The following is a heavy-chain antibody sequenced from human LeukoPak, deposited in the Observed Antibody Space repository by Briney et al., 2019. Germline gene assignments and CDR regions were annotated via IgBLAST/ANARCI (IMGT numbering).Heavy chain of an antibody. D-gene: IGHD4-17*01. V-gene: IGHV3-23*01. Sequence: AGGSLRLSCAASGFTFSNLWMSWVRQAPGKGLEWVSAISGSGGSTYYADSVKGRFTISRDNSKNTLYLQMNSLRAEDTAVYYCAKDWYGDYAGPFDPWGQGTLVTVSS. CDR1: GFTFSNLW. CDR2: ISGSGGST. J-gene: IGHJ5*02. CDR3: AKDWYGDYAGPFDP.